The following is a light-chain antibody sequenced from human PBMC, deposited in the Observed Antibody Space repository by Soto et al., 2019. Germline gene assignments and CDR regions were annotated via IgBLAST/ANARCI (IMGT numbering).Light chain of an antibody. CDR3: QQRSNWL. V-gene: IGKV3D-20*02. Sequence: ESVLTQSPGTLSLSPGERATLSCRASQSVSSSYLAWYQQKPGQAPRLLIYGASSRATGIPDRFSGRGSGTDFTLTISSLEPEDFAVYYCQQRSNWLFGPGTKVAIK. J-gene: IGKJ3*01. CDR1: QSVSSSY. CDR2: GAS.